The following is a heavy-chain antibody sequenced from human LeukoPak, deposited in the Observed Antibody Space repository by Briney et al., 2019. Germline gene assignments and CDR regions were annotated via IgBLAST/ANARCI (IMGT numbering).Heavy chain of an antibody. CDR1: GGTSSSYA. J-gene: IGHJ4*02. CDR2: IIPIFGTA. V-gene: IGHV1-69*13. CDR3: ARESGAYSSSWDFDY. D-gene: IGHD6-13*01. Sequence: GASVKVSCKASGGTSSSYAISWVRQAPGQGLEWMGGIIPIFGTANYAQKFQGRVTITADESTSTAYMELSSLRSEDTAVYYCARESGAYSSSWDFDYWGQGTLVTVSS.